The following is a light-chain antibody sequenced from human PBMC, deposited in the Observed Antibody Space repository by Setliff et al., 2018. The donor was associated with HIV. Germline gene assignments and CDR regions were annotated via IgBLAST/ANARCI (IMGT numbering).Light chain of an antibody. CDR2: GNS. J-gene: IGLJ1*01. Sequence: QSVLTQPPSVSGAPGQRVTISCTGGSSNIGAGYDVHWYKQLPGTAPKPLIYGNSNRPSGVPDRFSGSKSGTSASLAITGLQAEDEADYFCQSYDSMLSGYVFGTGTKVTVL. CDR1: SSNIGAGYD. V-gene: IGLV1-40*01. CDR3: QSYDSMLSGYV.